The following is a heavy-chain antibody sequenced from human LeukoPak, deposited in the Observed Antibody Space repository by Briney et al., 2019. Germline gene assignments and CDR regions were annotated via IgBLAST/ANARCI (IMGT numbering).Heavy chain of an antibody. J-gene: IGHJ4*02. CDR3: AREARRIQLWFDY. CDR1: GGTFSSYA. Sequence: SVKVSCKASGGTFSSYAISWVRQAPGQGLDWMGRIIPILGIANYAQKFQGRVTITADKSTSTAYMELSSLRSEDTAVYYCAREARRIQLWFDYWGQGTLVTVSS. CDR2: IIPILGIA. D-gene: IGHD5-18*01. V-gene: IGHV1-69*04.